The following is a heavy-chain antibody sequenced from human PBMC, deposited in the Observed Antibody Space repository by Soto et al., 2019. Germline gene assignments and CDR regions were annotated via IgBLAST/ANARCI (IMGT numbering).Heavy chain of an antibody. V-gene: IGHV4-59*01. J-gene: IGHJ4*02. Sequence: SETLSLTCAVYGGSFSGYYWSWIRQPPGKGLEWIGYIYYSGSTNYNPSLKSRVTISVDTSKNQFSLKLSSVTAADTAVYYCARVQPYHMENRSYYFDYWGQGTLVTVSS. D-gene: IGHD1-1*01. CDR1: GGSFSGYY. CDR2: IYYSGST. CDR3: ARVQPYHMENRSYYFDY.